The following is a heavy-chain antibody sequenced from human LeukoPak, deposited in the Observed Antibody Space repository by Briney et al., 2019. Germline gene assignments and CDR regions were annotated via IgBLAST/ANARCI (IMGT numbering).Heavy chain of an antibody. V-gene: IGHV3-53*01. CDR2: IHTDDTT. Sequence: GGSLRLSCAASGFTVSSNYMSWVRQAPGRGLEWVSLIHTDDTTYYADSVKGRFSISRDNSKNMVYLQMNSLRAEDTAMYYCARDGSSRSLQFWGQGTLVTVSS. J-gene: IGHJ1*01. CDR3: ARDGSSRSLQF. CDR1: GFTVSSNY.